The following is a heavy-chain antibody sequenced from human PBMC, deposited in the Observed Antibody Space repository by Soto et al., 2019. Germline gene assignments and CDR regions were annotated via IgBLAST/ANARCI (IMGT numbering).Heavy chain of an antibody. CDR2: MNPNSGNT. D-gene: IGHD6-19*01. CDR3: ARGLDLSSGCYEGDDAFDI. J-gene: IGHJ3*02. CDR1: GYTFPSYD. Sequence: ASVKVSCKASGYTFPSYDINWVRQATGQGLEWMGWMNPNSGNTGYAQKFQGRVTMTRNTSISTAYMELSSLRSEDTAVYYCARGLDLSSGCYEGDDAFDIRAQRTTVTGSS. V-gene: IGHV1-8*01.